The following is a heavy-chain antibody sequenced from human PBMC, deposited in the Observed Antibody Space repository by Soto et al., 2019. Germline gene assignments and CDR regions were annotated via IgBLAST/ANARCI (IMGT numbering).Heavy chain of an antibody. CDR3: ARPYTTVDAFDI. D-gene: IGHD4-17*01. Sequence: GESLKISCKVSVYSFTTYWIGWVRQMPGKDLKWMGFIYPGDSDTRYSQSFQGQVTISADKSISTAYLQWRSLKASDTAIYYRARPYTTVDAFDIWGQGTMVTVSS. CDR1: VYSFTTYW. J-gene: IGHJ3*02. CDR2: IYPGDSDT. V-gene: IGHV5-51*01.